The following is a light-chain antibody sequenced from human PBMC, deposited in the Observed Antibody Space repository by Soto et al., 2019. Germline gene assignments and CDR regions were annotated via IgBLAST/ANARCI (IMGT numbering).Light chain of an antibody. V-gene: IGKV3-20*01. CDR2: DAS. J-gene: IGKJ5*01. CDR1: QSVSSGY. CDR3: QQYGSSPFT. Sequence: EIVLTQSPGTLSLSPGETATLSCRASQSVSSGYLAWYQQKPGQAPRLLIFDASRRATGIADRSSGSGSGTDFTLTVNRLEPEDFAVYYCQQYGSSPFTFGQGTRLEIK.